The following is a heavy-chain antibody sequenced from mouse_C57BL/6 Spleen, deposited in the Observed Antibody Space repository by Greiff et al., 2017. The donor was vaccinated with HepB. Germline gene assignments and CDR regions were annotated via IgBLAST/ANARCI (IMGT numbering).Heavy chain of an antibody. Sequence: VKLMESGPGLVQPSQRLSITCTVSGFSLTSYGVHWVRQSPGKGLEWLGVIWSGGSTDYNAAFISRLSISKDNSKSQVFFKMNSLQADDTAIYYCAPSTGKNAMDYWGQGTSVTVSS. J-gene: IGHJ4*01. CDR2: IWSGGST. V-gene: IGHV2-2*01. D-gene: IGHD4-1*02. CDR1: GFSLTSYG. CDR3: APSTGKNAMDY.